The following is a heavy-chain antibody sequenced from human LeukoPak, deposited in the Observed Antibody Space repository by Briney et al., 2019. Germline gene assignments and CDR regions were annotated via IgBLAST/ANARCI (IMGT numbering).Heavy chain of an antibody. Sequence: ASVKVSCKASGYTFTSYGISWVRQAPGQGLEWMGWISAYNGNTNYAQKFQGRVTMTTDTSTSTAYMELRSLRSDDTAVYYCARDADSGSYYNNWFDPWGQGTLVTVSS. V-gene: IGHV1-18*01. CDR3: ARDADSGSYYNNWFDP. D-gene: IGHD3-10*01. CDR2: ISAYNGNT. CDR1: GYTFTSYG. J-gene: IGHJ5*02.